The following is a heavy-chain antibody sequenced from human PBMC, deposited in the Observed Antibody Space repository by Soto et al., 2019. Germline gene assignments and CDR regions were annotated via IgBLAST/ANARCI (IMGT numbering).Heavy chain of an antibody. CDR2: IWYDGSNK. D-gene: IGHD3-22*01. Sequence: GSLRLSCAASGFTFSSYGMHWVRQALGKGLVWVADIWYDGSNKYYADSVKGRFTISRDNSKNTLYLQMNSLRAEDTAVYYCARDQGYYDSSGYDKSYLMDVWGPGTTVTVSS. CDR1: GFTFSSYG. CDR3: ARDQGYYDSSGYDKSYLMDV. V-gene: IGHV3-33*08. J-gene: IGHJ6*02.